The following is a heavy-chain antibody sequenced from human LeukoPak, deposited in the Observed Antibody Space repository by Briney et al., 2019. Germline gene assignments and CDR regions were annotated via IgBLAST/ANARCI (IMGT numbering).Heavy chain of an antibody. CDR2: ISSSSSYI. J-gene: IGHJ6*04. Sequence: GGSLRLSCAASGFTFSRYSMKWVRQAPGKGREWVSSISSSSSYIYYADSEKGRFTISRDNAKNSLYLQMNSQRAEDTAVYYCATLVATDLYGMDVWGKGTTVTVSS. CDR1: GFTFSRYS. D-gene: IGHD5-12*01. V-gene: IGHV3-21*01. CDR3: ATLVATDLYGMDV.